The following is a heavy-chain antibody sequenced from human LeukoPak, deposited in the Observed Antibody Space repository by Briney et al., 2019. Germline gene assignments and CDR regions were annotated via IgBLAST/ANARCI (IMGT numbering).Heavy chain of an antibody. Sequence: SETLSLTCTVSGGSISSGSDYWSWIRQPAGKGLECIGRIYTSGTTNYNPSLKSRVTILVDASKNQFSLRLSSVTAADTAVYYCARDRSYYDSSGHYYGGWFDPWGQGTLVTVSS. V-gene: IGHV4-61*02. CDR2: IYTSGTT. J-gene: IGHJ5*02. CDR1: GGSISSGSDY. D-gene: IGHD3-22*01. CDR3: ARDRSYYDSSGHYYGGWFDP.